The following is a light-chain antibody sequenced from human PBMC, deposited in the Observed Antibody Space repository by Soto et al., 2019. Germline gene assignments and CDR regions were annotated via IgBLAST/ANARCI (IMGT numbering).Light chain of an antibody. Sequence: DIQMTQSPSSLSASVGDRVTITCRASQSISSYLNWYQQKPGKAPKLLIYDASSLESGVPSRFSGSGSGTEFTLTISSLQPDDFATYYCQQYNSYRTFGQGTKV. V-gene: IGKV1-5*01. CDR2: DAS. CDR3: QQYNSYRT. CDR1: QSISSY. J-gene: IGKJ1*01.